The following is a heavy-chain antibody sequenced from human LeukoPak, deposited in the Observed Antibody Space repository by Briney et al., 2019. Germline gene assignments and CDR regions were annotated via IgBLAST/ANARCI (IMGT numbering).Heavy chain of an antibody. CDR1: GGSISSGGYY. D-gene: IGHD6-19*01. V-gene: IGHV4-31*03. CDR3: ARGVGSGWDWFDP. J-gene: IGHJ5*02. Sequence: SETLSLTCTVSGGSISSGGYYWSWIRQHPGKGLEWIGYIYYSGSTYYNPSLKSRVTISVDTSKNQFSLKLSSVTAADTAVYYCARGVGSGWDWFDPWGQGTLVTVSS. CDR2: IYYSGST.